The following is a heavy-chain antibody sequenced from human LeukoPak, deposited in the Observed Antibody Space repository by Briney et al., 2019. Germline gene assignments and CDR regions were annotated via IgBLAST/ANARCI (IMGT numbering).Heavy chain of an antibody. CDR2: IYHSGST. CDR3: ARGKSRGSHIDY. D-gene: IGHD1-26*01. V-gene: IGHV4-38-2*02. J-gene: IGHJ4*02. CDR1: GYSISSGYY. Sequence: SETLSLTCTVSGYSISSGYYWGWIRKPPGKGLEWIGSIYHSGSTYYNPSLKSRVTISVDTSKNQFSLRLRSVTAADTAVYYCARGKSRGSHIDYWGQGTPVTVSS.